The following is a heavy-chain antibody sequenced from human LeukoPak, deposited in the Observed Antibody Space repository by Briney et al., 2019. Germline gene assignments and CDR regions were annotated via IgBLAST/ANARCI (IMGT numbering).Heavy chain of an antibody. J-gene: IGHJ4*02. CDR2: IHGDGSSP. D-gene: IGHD1-1*01. V-gene: IGHV3-74*01. CDR3: ARDGSLPDY. CDR1: GFTFSHYW. Sequence: PGGSLRLSCAASGFTFSHYWMHWVRQVPGKGLVCVSRIHGDGSSPIYADSVKGRFTISRDNAKNTLYLQMNSLGVEDGGIYYCARDGSLPDYWGQGTLVTVSS.